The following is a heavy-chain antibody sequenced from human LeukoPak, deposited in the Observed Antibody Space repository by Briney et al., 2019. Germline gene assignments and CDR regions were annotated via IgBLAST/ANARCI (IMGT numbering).Heavy chain of an antibody. CDR3: ARGRRYSSSSIIDY. CDR1: GGSISSSSYY. CDR2: INRSGST. D-gene: IGHD6-6*01. J-gene: IGHJ4*02. V-gene: IGHV4-39*07. Sequence: SETLSLTCTVSGGSISSSSYYWGWIRQPPGKGLEWIGEINRSGSTNYNPSLKSRVTISVDTSKNQFSLKLSSVTAADTAVYYCARGRRYSSSSIIDYWGQGTLVTVSS.